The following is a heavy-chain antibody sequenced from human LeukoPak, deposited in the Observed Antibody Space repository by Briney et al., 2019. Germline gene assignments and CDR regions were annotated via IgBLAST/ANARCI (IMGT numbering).Heavy chain of an antibody. CDR3: AREVPGFWSGLNWFDP. D-gene: IGHD3-3*01. CDR2: IIPIFGTA. J-gene: IGHJ5*02. V-gene: IGHV1-69*05. CDR1: GGTFSSYA. Sequence: ASVKVSCKASGGTFSSYAISWVRQAPGQGLEWMGGIIPIFGTANYAQKFQGRVTMTRDTSISTAYMELSRLRSDDTAVYYCAREVPGFWSGLNWFDPWGQGTLVTVSS.